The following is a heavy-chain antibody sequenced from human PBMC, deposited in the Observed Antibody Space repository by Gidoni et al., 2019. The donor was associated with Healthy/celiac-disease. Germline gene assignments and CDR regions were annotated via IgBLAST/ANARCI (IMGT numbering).Heavy chain of an antibody. CDR3: ARHGRGSVMVRGVVDY. V-gene: IGHV5-51*01. CDR1: GYSFPSYW. D-gene: IGHD3-10*01. J-gene: IGHJ4*02. CDR2: IYPGDSDT. Sequence: EVQLVQSGAEVKKPGESLKISCKGSGYSFPSYWIGWVRQMPGKGLEWMGIIYPGDSDTRYSPSFQGQVTSSADKSISTAYLQWSSLKASDTAMYYCARHGRGSVMVRGVVDYWGQGTLVTVSS.